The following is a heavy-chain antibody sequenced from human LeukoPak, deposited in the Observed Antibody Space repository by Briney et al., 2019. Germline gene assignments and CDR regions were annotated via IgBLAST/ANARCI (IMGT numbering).Heavy chain of an antibody. D-gene: IGHD6-6*01. CDR2: ISSSGSTI. J-gene: IGHJ4*02. V-gene: IGHV3-11*01. CDR3: AKRPSSSSWGYYFDN. Sequence: GGSLRLSCAASGFTFSDYYMSWIRQAPGKGLEWVSYISSSGSTIYYADSVKGRFTISRDNAKNSLYLQMNSLRAEDTAVYYCAKRPSSSSWGYYFDNWGQGTLVTVSS. CDR1: GFTFSDYY.